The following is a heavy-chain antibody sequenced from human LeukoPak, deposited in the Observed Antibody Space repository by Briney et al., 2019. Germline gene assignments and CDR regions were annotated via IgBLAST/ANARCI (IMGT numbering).Heavy chain of an antibody. CDR1: GFTFSSYG. CDR3: ARDGSGSYYSPDY. J-gene: IGHJ4*02. CDR2: ISYDGSNK. Sequence: PGRSLRLSCAASGFTFSSYGMHWVRQAPGKGLEWVAVISYDGSNKYYADSVKGRFTISRDNSKNTLYLQMNSLRAEDTAVYYCARDGSGSYYSPDYWGQGTLVTVSS. D-gene: IGHD3-10*01. V-gene: IGHV3-30*03.